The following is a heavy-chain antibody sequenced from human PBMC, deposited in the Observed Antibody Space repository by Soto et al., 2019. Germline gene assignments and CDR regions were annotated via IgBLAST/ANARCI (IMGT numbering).Heavy chain of an antibody. V-gene: IGHV1-69*13. D-gene: IGHD3-22*01. J-gene: IGHJ6*02. CDR1: GGTFNSYA. Sequence: SVKVSCKASGGTFNSYAISWVRQAPGQGLEWMGGIIPMFGTTNYAQKFQGRVAITADESTGTAFMELSSLRSEDTAMYYCARDPHDDSIRPNDWDVGGEGTTVTV. CDR2: IIPMFGTT. CDR3: ARDPHDDSIRPNDWDV.